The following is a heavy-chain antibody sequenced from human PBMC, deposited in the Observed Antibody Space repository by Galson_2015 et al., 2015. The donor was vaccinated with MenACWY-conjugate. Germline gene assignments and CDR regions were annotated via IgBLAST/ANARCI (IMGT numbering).Heavy chain of an antibody. CDR1: GGSISGTNW. J-gene: IGHJ4*02. CDR2: IYHSGST. CDR3: VANVYYTLEH. Sequence: SESLYLTCAVSGGSISGTNWWSWVRQPPGKGLEWIGEIYHSGSTNYNPALKSRITISVDKSKNQFSLQLTSVTAADTAVYYCVANVYYTLEHWGQGTPVTVSA. V-gene: IGHV4-4*02. D-gene: IGHD3-3*01.